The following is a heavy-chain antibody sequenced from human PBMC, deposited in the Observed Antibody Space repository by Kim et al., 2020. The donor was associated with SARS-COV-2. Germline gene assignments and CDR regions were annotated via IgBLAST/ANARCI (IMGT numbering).Heavy chain of an antibody. Sequence: YYADSVKGRFTISRDNSKNTLYLKMNSLRAEDTAVYYCAKAGGSYYYFDYWGQGTLVTVSS. CDR3: AKAGGSYYYFDY. D-gene: IGHD1-26*01. J-gene: IGHJ4*02. V-gene: IGHV3-23*01.